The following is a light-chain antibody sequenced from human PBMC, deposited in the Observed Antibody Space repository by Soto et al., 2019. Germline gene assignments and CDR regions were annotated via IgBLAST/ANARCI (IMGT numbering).Light chain of an antibody. Sequence: DIQMTQCPSSVSASGGDTVTITCRASQSVSTWLAWYQQKPGGAPKLLIYAASTLQSGVPSRFSGSGSGTDFTLTIRSLQPEDFATYYCQQGASFPRTFGGGTKVDI. CDR3: QQGASFPRT. CDR2: AAS. CDR1: QSVSTW. V-gene: IGKV1-12*01. J-gene: IGKJ4*01.